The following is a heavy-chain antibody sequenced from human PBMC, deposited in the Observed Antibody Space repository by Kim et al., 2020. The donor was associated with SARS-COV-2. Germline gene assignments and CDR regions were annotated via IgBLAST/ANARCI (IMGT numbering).Heavy chain of an antibody. CDR3: AKVLPGGTWSFDY. V-gene: IGHV3-23*01. CDR1: GFAFSNFA. Sequence: GGSLRLSCAASGFAFSNFAMSWVRQAPGKGLEWVSGIDIIDDRTYYTDSVKGRFTISRDNFRNSLFLQMNSLRVEDTAVYYCAKVLPGGTWSFDYWGRGALVTVSS. D-gene: IGHD3-16*01. CDR2: IDIIDDRT. J-gene: IGHJ4*02.